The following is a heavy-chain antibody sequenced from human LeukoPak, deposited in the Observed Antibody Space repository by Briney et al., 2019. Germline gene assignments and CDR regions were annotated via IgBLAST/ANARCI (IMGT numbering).Heavy chain of an antibody. V-gene: IGHV3-21*01. J-gene: IGHJ4*02. CDR2: ISSSGAYI. D-gene: IGHD3-9*01. Sequence: GGSLRLSCAASGFTFRSYSLNWVRQAPGKGPEWVSSISSSGAYIYYADSVKGRFTISRDNGKDSLYLQMNSLRDEDTAVYYCVRGTEYDILSGKNFGQFYFEYWGQGTLVTVSS. CDR3: VRGTEYDILSGKNFGQFYFEY. CDR1: GFTFRSYS.